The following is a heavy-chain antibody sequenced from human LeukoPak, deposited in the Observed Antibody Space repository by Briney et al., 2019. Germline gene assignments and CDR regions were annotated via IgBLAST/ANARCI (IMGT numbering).Heavy chain of an antibody. Sequence: SETLTLTCTVSGGSISSSSYYWGWIRQPPGKGLEWIGRIFYSGITYYNPSLKSRVTISVDTSKNQFSLKLSSVTAADTAVYYCARGVIVGAPDHFDYWGQGTLVTVFS. CDR2: IFYSGIT. J-gene: IGHJ4*02. V-gene: IGHV4-39*07. CDR3: ARGVIVGAPDHFDY. D-gene: IGHD1-26*01. CDR1: GGSISSSSYY.